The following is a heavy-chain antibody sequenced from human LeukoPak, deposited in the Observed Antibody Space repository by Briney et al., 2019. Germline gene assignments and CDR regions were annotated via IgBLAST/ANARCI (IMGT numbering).Heavy chain of an antibody. CDR2: IYYSGST. CDR1: GGSISSHS. Sequence: SETLSLTCTVSGGSISSHSWSWIWQPPGKGLEWIGYIYYSGSTNSNPSLKSRVTISADTSKNQFSLKLSSVTAADTAVYYCARVDVPDNWFDPWGQGTLVTVSS. CDR3: ARVDVPDNWFDP. V-gene: IGHV4-59*11. J-gene: IGHJ5*02.